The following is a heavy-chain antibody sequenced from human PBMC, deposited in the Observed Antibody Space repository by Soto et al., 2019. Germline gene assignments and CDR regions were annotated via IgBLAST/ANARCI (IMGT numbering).Heavy chain of an antibody. V-gene: IGHV4-30-4*01. CDR1: GGSISSGDYY. Sequence: QVQLQESGPGLVKPSQTLSLTCTVSGGSISSGDYYWSWIRQPPGKGLGWIGYIYYSGSTYYNPSLMTRVTISADTSKNQFSLKLSSVTAADTAVYYCANYYDSSGCFDYWGQGTLVTVSS. CDR2: IYYSGST. D-gene: IGHD3-22*01. CDR3: ANYYDSSGCFDY. J-gene: IGHJ4*02.